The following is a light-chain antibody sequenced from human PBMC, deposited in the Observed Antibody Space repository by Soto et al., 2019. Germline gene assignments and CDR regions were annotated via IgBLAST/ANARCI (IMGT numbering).Light chain of an antibody. Sequence: QAVVTQEPSLTVSPGGTVTLTCDSGTGPVTTGHYPYWFQQKPGQAPTTLIYDTTRKHSWTPARFSGSLLGGKAALTLSGVQPEDEADYYCLLAYSGVEEVFGGGTQLTVL. CDR1: TGPVTTGHY. V-gene: IGLV7-46*01. J-gene: IGLJ7*01. CDR3: LLAYSGVEEV. CDR2: DTT.